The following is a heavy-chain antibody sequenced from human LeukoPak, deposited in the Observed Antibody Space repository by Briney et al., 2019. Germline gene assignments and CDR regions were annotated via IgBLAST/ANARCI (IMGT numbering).Heavy chain of an antibody. Sequence: GGSLRLSCAASGFTFKKTWMAWVRQAPGKGLEWVANINDDGKEEKYVDSVKGRFTISRDNVRSSLFLQLNSLRVEDTAIYYCARDPEYGALNSWGRGTLARVSS. D-gene: IGHD4-17*01. CDR3: ARDPEYGALNS. J-gene: IGHJ4*02. V-gene: IGHV3-7*01. CDR2: INDDGKEE. CDR1: GFTFKKTW.